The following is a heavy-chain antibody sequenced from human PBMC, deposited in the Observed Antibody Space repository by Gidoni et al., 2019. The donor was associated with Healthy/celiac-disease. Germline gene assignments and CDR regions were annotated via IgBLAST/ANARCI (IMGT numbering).Heavy chain of an antibody. D-gene: IGHD3-3*01. J-gene: IGHJ4*02. CDR2: ISGSGGST. CDR3: ANPFTDDFWSGVYFDY. Sequence: EVQLLESGGGLVLPGGSLRLSCAASGFTFSSYAMSWVRQAPGKGLEWVSAISGSGGSTYYADSVKGRFTISRDNSKNTLYLQMNSLRAEDTAVYYCANPFTDDFWSGVYFDYWGQGTLVTVSS. V-gene: IGHV3-23*01. CDR1: GFTFSSYA.